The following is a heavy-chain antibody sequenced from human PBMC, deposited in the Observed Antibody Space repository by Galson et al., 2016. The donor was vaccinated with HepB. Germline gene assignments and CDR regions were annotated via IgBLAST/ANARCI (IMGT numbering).Heavy chain of an antibody. CDR1: GFTLSTNS. V-gene: IGHV3-48*04. CDR2: ISRSRSTI. D-gene: IGHD3-9*01. Sequence: SLRLSCAASGFTLSTNSMNWVRRAPGKGLEWVSYISRSRSTIYYADSVKGRFTISRDNAKHSVHLQMNSLRAEDTAVYYCARDRYDILTGYYHGMDVWGQGTTVTVSS. J-gene: IGHJ6*02. CDR3: ARDRYDILTGYYHGMDV.